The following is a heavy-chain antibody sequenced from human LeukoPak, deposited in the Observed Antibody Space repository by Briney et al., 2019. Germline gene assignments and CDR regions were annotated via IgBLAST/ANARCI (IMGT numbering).Heavy chain of an antibody. CDR3: ARVKEERSGYDAFDI. J-gene: IGHJ3*02. CDR2: IYHSGST. Sequence: SQTLSLTCTVSGGSISSGGYYWSWIRQPPGKGLEWIGYIYHSGSTYYNPSLKSRVTISVDRSKNQFSLKLSSVTAADTAVYYCARVKEERSGYDAFDIWGQGTMVTVSS. D-gene: IGHD3-3*01. CDR1: GGSISSGGYY. V-gene: IGHV4-30-2*01.